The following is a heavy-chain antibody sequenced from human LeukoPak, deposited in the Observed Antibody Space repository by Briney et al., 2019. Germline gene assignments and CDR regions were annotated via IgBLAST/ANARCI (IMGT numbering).Heavy chain of an antibody. CDR2: IYPGDSDT. V-gene: IGHV5-51*01. Sequence: GESLKISCKGSGYSFTSYWIGWVRQMPGKGLEWMGIIYPGDSDTRYSPSFQGQITISADKSISTAYLQWSSLKASDTAMYYCARHNTITSLGELSPLTYYYYYMDVWGKGTTVTVSS. CDR1: GYSFTSYW. J-gene: IGHJ6*03. CDR3: ARHNTITSLGELSPLTYYYYYMDV. D-gene: IGHD3-16*02.